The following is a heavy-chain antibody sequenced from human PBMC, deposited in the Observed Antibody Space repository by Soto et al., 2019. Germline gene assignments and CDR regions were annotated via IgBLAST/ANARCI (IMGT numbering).Heavy chain of an antibody. CDR1: GLPVITNY. J-gene: IGHJ6*02. D-gene: IGHD3-10*01. Sequence: GGSLRLSCASSGLPVITNYMSWVRQAPGKGLEWVSVIYNDGKTYYADSVKGRFTISRDASKNTLHLQMDSLRDEDTAVYYCVRPLPSGQNYGMDVWGQGTTVTVS. CDR2: IYNDGKT. V-gene: IGHV3-53*01. CDR3: VRPLPSGQNYGMDV.